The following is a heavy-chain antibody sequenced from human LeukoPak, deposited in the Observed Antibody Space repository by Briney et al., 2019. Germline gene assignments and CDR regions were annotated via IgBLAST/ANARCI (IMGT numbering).Heavy chain of an antibody. V-gene: IGHV1-24*01. CDR1: GYTLTELS. CDR3: ATSGSDYGDYPNWFDP. Sequence: ASVKVSCEVSGYTLTELSMHWVRQAPGKGLEWMGGFDPEDGETIYAQKFQGRVTMTEDTSTDQAYMELSSLRSEDTAVYYCATSGSDYGDYPNWFDPWGQGTLVTVSS. J-gene: IGHJ5*02. D-gene: IGHD4-17*01. CDR2: FDPEDGET.